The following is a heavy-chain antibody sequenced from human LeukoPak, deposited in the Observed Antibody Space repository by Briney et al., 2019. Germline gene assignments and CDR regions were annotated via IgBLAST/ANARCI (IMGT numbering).Heavy chain of an antibody. J-gene: IGHJ3*02. V-gene: IGHV4-39*01. CDR1: GGSISSSSYY. CDR3: ATLDSGVYYDSSANIGDAFDI. Sequence: SETLSLTCTVSGGSISSSSYYWGWIRQPPGKGLEWIGSIYYSGSTYYNPSLKSRVTISVDTSKNQFPLKLSSVTAADTAVYYCATLDSGVYYDSSANIGDAFDIWGQGTMVTVSS. CDR2: IYYSGST. D-gene: IGHD3-22*01.